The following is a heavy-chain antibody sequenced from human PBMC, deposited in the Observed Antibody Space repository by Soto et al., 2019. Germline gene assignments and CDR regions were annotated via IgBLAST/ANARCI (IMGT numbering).Heavy chain of an antibody. CDR3: AKDQRAVTMIVVVLYYFDY. CDR1: GFTFSSYA. Sequence: GGSLRLSCATSGFTFSSYAMHRVRQAPGKGLEWVAVISYDGSNKYYADSVKGRFTVSRDNSKNTLYLQMNSLRAEDTAVYYCAKDQRAVTMIVVVLYYFDYWGQGTLVTVSS. J-gene: IGHJ4*02. V-gene: IGHV3-30-3*01. D-gene: IGHD3-22*01. CDR2: ISYDGSNK.